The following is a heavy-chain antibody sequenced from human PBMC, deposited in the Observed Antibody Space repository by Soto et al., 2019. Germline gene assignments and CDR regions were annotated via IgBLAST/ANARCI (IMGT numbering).Heavy chain of an antibody. D-gene: IGHD4-4*01. CDR3: ARDLQGFAASWFDP. CDR1: GGTFSSYT. Sequence: SVKVSCKASGGTFSSYTISWVRQAPGQGLEWMGRIIPILGIANYAQKLQGRVTITADKSTSTAYMELSSLRSEDTAVYYCARDLQGFAASWFDPWGQGTLVTVSS. V-gene: IGHV1-69*04. J-gene: IGHJ5*02. CDR2: IIPILGIA.